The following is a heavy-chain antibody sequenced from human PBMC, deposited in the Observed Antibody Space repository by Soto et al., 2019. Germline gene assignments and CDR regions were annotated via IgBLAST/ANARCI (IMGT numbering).Heavy chain of an antibody. J-gene: IGHJ5*02. V-gene: IGHV1-69*12. Sequence: QVQLVQSGAEVKKPGSSVKVSCKASGGTFSSYAISWVRQAPGQGLEWMGGIIPIFGTANYAQKFQGRVTITADESTRTAYMELSRLRSEDTAVYYCARVEARVVTENWFDPWGQGTLVTVSS. CDR2: IIPIFGTA. CDR1: GGTFSSYA. CDR3: ARVEARVVTENWFDP. D-gene: IGHD2-21*02.